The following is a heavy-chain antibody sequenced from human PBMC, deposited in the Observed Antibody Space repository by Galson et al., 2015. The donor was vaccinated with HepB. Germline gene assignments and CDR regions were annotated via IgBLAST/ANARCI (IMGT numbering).Heavy chain of an antibody. V-gene: IGHV3-48*01. D-gene: IGHD6-13*01. CDR1: GFTFSSYS. J-gene: IGHJ6*03. CDR3: ARWVAAAAGGGDYYYYYFMDV. Sequence: SLRLSCAASGFTFSSYSMNWVRQAPGKGLEWVSYISSTSSTISYADSVKGRFTISRDNAKNSLFLQMNSLRAEDTAVYYCARWVAAAAGGGDYYYYYFMDVWGQGTTVTVSS. CDR2: ISSTSSTI.